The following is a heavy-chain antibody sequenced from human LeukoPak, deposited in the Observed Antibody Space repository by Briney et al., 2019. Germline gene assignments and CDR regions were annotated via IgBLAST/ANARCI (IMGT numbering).Heavy chain of an antibody. CDR3: ARDAIYGGKTFDY. D-gene: IGHD4-23*01. CDR1: GFTFRSYS. CDR2: ISSSSSYI. J-gene: IGHJ4*02. V-gene: IGHV3-21*01. Sequence: GGSLRLSXAASGFTFRSYSMNWVRQAPGKGLEWVSSISSSSSYIYYADSVKGRFTISRDNAKNSLYLQMNSLRAEDTAVYYCARDAIYGGKTFDYWGQGTLVTVSS.